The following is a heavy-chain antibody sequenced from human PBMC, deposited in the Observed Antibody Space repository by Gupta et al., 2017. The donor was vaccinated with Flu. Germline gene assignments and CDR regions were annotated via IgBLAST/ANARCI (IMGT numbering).Heavy chain of an antibody. CDR2: INTNSGGT. CDR3: ARGGHSSSWYPVIAGWFDP. CDR1: DYTFTGYY. Sequence: QVQLVQSGAEVKKPGASVKVSCQASDYTFTGYYMHWVRQAPGQGLEWMGWINTNSGGTNYAQKFQGRVTMTRDTYISTAYMELSRLRSDDTAVYYCARGGHSSSWYPVIAGWFDPWGRGTLVTVSS. J-gene: IGHJ5*02. D-gene: IGHD6-13*01. V-gene: IGHV1-2*02.